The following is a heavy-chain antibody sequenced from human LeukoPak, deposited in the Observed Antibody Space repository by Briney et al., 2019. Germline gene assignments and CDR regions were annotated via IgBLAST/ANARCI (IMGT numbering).Heavy chain of an antibody. CDR2: TYYRSKWYN. V-gene: IGHV6-1*01. D-gene: IGHD2/OR15-2a*01. J-gene: IGHJ4*02. CDR3: ARGYMLGISHFDY. Sequence: SQTPSLTCAISGDSVPSNSAAWNWIRQSPSRGLEWLGRTYYRSKWYNDYAVSVKSRITINPDTSKNEFSLQLNSVTPEDTAVYYCARGYMLGISHFDYWGQGTLVTVSS. CDR1: GDSVPSNSAA.